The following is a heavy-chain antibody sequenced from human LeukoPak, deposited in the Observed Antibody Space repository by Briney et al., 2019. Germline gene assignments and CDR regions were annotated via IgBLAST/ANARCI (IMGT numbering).Heavy chain of an antibody. CDR1: GYTFTSYD. CDR2: MNPNSGNT. J-gene: IGHJ4*02. V-gene: IGHV1-8*01. Sequence: ASVKVSCKASGYTFTSYDINWVRQATGQGLEWMGWMNPNSGNTGYAQKFQGRVTMTRDTSISTAYMELSRLTSDDTAVYYCARDSRISCSSTSCPHAYWGQGTLVTVSS. CDR3: ARDSRISCSSTSCPHAY. D-gene: IGHD2-2*01.